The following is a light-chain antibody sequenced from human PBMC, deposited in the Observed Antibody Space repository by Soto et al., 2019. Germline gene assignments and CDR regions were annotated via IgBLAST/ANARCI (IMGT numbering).Light chain of an antibody. Sequence: QSALTQPASVSGSPGQSVTISCTGTSSDIGSYNSVCWHQQHPGRAPKLMIYDVSSRASRIPDRFSASKSGNTASLTISGLQAGDEADYFCSSYTSSSPYVFGTGTKLTVL. CDR2: DVS. CDR1: SSDIGSYNS. V-gene: IGLV2-14*03. J-gene: IGLJ1*01. CDR3: SSYTSSSPYV.